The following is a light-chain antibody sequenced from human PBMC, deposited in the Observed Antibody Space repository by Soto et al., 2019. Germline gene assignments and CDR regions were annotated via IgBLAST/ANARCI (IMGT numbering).Light chain of an antibody. CDR2: SNN. CDR3: AAWDDSLNGYV. CDR1: SSNIGSNT. J-gene: IGLJ1*01. Sequence: QAVVTQPPSASGTPGQRVTISCSGSSSNIGSNTVNWYQQLPGTAPKLLIYSNNQRPPGVPDRFAGSKSGTSASLAISGFQSEDEADYYCAAWDDSLNGYVFCPGTKLTVL. V-gene: IGLV1-44*01.